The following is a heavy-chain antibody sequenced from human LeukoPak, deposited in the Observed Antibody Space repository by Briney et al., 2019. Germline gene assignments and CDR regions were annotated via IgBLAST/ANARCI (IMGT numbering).Heavy chain of an antibody. Sequence: PGRSLRLSCAASGFTFSSYAMHWVRQAPGKGLEWVAVISYDGSNKYYADSVKGRFTISRDNAKNTLYLQMNSLRAEDTAVYYCAREQGYCSSTSCYYYMDVWGKGTTVTVSS. CDR1: GFTFSSYA. D-gene: IGHD2-2*01. V-gene: IGHV3-30-3*01. J-gene: IGHJ6*03. CDR2: ISYDGSNK. CDR3: AREQGYCSSTSCYYYMDV.